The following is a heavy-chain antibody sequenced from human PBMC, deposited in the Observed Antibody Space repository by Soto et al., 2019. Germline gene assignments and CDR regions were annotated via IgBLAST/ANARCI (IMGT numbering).Heavy chain of an antibody. V-gene: IGHV3-15*07. CDR2: IKSKTDGGTT. Sequence: EVQLVESGGGLVKPGGSLRLSCAASGFTFSNAWMNWVRQAPGKGLEWVGRIKSKTDGGTTDYAAPVKGRFTISRDDSKNTLYLQMDSLKTEDTAVYYCTTDLNWRDGKFDYWGQGTLVTVSS. D-gene: IGHD1-20*01. J-gene: IGHJ4*02. CDR3: TTDLNWRDGKFDY. CDR1: GFTFSNAW.